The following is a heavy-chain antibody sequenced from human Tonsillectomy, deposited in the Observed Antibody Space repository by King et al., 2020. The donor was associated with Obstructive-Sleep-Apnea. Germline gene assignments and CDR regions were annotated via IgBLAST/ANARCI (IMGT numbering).Heavy chain of an antibody. J-gene: IGHJ2*01. V-gene: IGHV4-34*01. D-gene: IGHD3-10*01. Sequence: VQLQQWGAGLLKPSEILSLTCAVYGGSFSDYYWSWIRQPPGMGLEVIGEINHSGSTSYSPSLKSRVTISVDTSKNQFSLKLSSVTAADTAVYYCARVPLSYYGSGSNWYFDLWGRGTLVTVSS. CDR1: GGSFSDYY. CDR2: INHSGST. CDR3: ARVPLSYYGSGSNWYFDL.